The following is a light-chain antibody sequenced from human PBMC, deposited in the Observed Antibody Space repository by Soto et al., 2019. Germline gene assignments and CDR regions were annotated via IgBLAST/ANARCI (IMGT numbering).Light chain of an antibody. CDR1: SSDVGGYNY. J-gene: IGLJ7*01. V-gene: IGLV2-14*01. CDR3: SSYTSSSCAV. Sequence: QSVLTQPASVSGSPGQSITISCTGTSSDVGGYNYVSWYQQHPDKAPKLMIYEVSNRPSGVSNRFSGSKSGNTASLTISGLQAEDEADYYCSSYTSSSCAVFGGGTQLTVL. CDR2: EVS.